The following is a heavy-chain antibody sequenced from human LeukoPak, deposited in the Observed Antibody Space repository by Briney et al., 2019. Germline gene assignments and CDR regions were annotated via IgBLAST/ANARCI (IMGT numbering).Heavy chain of an antibody. CDR2: IIPIFGTA. CDR1: GGTFSSYA. Sequence: ASVKVSCKASGGTFSSYAISWVRQAPGQGLEWMGGIIPIFGTANYAQKFQGRVTITTDESTSTAYMELSSLRSEDAAVYYRARSYDSSGYLWLYWGQGTLVTVSS. J-gene: IGHJ4*02. CDR3: ARSYDSSGYLWLY. V-gene: IGHV1-69*05. D-gene: IGHD3-22*01.